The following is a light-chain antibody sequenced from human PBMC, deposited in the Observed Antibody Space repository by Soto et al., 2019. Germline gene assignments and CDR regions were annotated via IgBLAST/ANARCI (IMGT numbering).Light chain of an antibody. CDR1: QSVSSN. J-gene: IGKJ5*01. CDR2: GAS. CDR3: QQYNNWPIT. V-gene: IGKV3-15*01. Sequence: ETVMTQSPATLSVSPWERATLSCMASQSVSSNLAWYQQKPGQAPRLLIYGASTRATGIPARFSGSGSGTEFTLTISSLQSEDFAVYYCQQYNNWPITFGQGTRLQIK.